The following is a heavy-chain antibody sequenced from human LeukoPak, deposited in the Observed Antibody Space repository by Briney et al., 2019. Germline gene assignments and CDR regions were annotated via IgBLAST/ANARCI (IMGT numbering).Heavy chain of an antibody. CDR2: IKQDGSEK. D-gene: IGHD6-6*01. CDR3: ARGGSSSSFDY. CDR1: GFTFYTYW. V-gene: IGHV3-7*01. J-gene: IGHJ4*02. Sequence: GGSLRLSCAASGFTFYTYWMSWVRQAPGKGLEWVANIKQDGSEKYYVDSVKGRFTISIDNAKNSLYLQINSLRAEDTAVYYCARGGSSSSFDYWGQGTLVTVSS.